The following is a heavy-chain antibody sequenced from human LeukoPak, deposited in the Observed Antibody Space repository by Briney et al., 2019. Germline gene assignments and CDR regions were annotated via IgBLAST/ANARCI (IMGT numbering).Heavy chain of an antibody. CDR1: GGSFSGYY. Sequence: SETLSLTCAVYGGSFSGYYWSWIRQPPGKGLEWIGEINHSGSTNYNPSLKSRVTISVDTSKNQFSLKLSSVTAADTAVYYCARGLEIGVIVVVPASVSPFDYWGQGTPVTVSS. CDR3: ARGLEIGVIVVVPASVSPFDY. D-gene: IGHD2-2*01. V-gene: IGHV4-34*01. CDR2: INHSGST. J-gene: IGHJ4*02.